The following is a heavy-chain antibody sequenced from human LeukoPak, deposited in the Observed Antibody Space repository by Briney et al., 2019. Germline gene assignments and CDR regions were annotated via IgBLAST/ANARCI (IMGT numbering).Heavy chain of an antibody. CDR1: GYTFTGYY. D-gene: IGHD6-19*01. Sequence: ASVKVSCKASGYTFTGYYMHWVRQAPGQGLEWMGWINPNSGGTNYAQKFQGRVTVTRDTSISTAYMELSRLRSDDTAVYYCAREGVAGTKYYFDYWGQGTLVTVSS. CDR2: INPNSGGT. V-gene: IGHV1-2*02. J-gene: IGHJ4*02. CDR3: AREGVAGTKYYFDY.